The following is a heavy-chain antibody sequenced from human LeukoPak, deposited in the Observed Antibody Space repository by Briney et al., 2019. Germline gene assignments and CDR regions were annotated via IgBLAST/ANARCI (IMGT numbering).Heavy chain of an antibody. J-gene: IGHJ4*02. CDR1: GFSLSTSGMC. V-gene: IGHV2-70*11. CDR3: ARLLRRNGGYPTYNFDY. Sequence: ESGPALVKPTQTLTLTCTFSGFSLSTSGMCVSWIRQPPGKALEWLARIDWDDDKYYSASLKTRLSISKDTSKNQVVLTMTNMDPVDTATYYCARLLRRNGGYPTYNFDYWGQGTLVIVSS. D-gene: IGHD5-12*01. CDR2: IDWDDDK.